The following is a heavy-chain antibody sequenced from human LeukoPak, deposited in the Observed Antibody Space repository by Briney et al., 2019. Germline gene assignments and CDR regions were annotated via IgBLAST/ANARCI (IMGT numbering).Heavy chain of an antibody. CDR2: IKTKTDGGTT. V-gene: IGHV3-15*01. CDR3: TTVERWLLSSSPY. Sequence: GGSLRLSCAASGFTFSNAWMSWVRQAPGKGLEWVGRIKTKTDGGTTDYAAPVKGRFTISRDDSKNTLYLQMNSLKTEDTAVYYCTTVERWLLSSSPYWGQGTLVTVSP. CDR1: GFTFSNAW. J-gene: IGHJ4*02. D-gene: IGHD5-24*01.